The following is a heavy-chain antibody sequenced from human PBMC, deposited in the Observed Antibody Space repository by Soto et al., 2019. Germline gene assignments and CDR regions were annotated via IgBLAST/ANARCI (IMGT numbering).Heavy chain of an antibody. CDR1: GFTFSSSW. D-gene: IGHD1-26*01. J-gene: IGHJ4*02. CDR2: INGDGRTI. Sequence: EVQLVESGGDLVQPGGSLRLSCAASGFTFSSSWVHWVRQAPGEGLMWVSRINGDGRTINYADSVKGRFTTSRDNARNTLYLQMNSLRDEDTAVYYCARGGYYRFDYWGQGTLVTVS. V-gene: IGHV3-74*01. CDR3: ARGGYYRFDY.